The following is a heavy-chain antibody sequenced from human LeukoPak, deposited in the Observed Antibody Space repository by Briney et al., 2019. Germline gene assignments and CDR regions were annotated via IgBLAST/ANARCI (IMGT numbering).Heavy chain of an antibody. CDR3: ARDPGGRPVVPYAFDI. CDR1: GFTFGSYE. D-gene: IGHD2-15*01. V-gene: IGHV3-48*03. CDR2: ISSSGSTI. J-gene: IGHJ3*02. Sequence: GGSLRLSCAASGFTFGSYEMNWVRQAPGKGLEWVSYISSSGSTIYYADSVKGRFTISRDNAKNSLYLQMNSLRAEDTAVYYCARDPGGRPVVPYAFDIWGQGTMVTVSS.